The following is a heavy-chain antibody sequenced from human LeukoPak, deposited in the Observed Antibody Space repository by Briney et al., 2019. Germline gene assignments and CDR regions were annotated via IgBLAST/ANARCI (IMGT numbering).Heavy chain of an antibody. CDR1: GFTVNSNY. Sequence: GGSLRLSCAASGFTVNSNYMSWVRQAPGKGLEWVSVIYSGGGTSYADSVKGRFTISRDNSKNTLYLQMNSLRAEDTAVYYCARETGSAVGSTDFDYWGQGTLVTVSS. J-gene: IGHJ4*02. V-gene: IGHV3-53*05. D-gene: IGHD4-17*01. CDR3: ARETGSAVGSTDFDY. CDR2: IYSGGGT.